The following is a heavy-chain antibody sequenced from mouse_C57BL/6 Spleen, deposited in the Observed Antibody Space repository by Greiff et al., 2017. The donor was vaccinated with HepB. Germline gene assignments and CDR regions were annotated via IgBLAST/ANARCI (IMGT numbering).Heavy chain of an antibody. CDR1: GYSITSGYG. Sequence: VQLQQSGPGLVKPSQSLSLTCTVTGYSITSGYGWNWIRQFPGNKLEWMGYISYSGRTNYNPSLKSRISITRDTSKNQFFMQLNSVTTEDKATYYCARTARIKYWGQGTTLTVSS. CDR2: ISYSGRT. D-gene: IGHD3-3*01. V-gene: IGHV3-2*02. CDR3: ARTARIKY. J-gene: IGHJ2*01.